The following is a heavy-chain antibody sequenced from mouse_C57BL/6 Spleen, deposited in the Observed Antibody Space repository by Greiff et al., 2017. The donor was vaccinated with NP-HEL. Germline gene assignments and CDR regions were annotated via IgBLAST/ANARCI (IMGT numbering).Heavy chain of an antibody. D-gene: IGHD2-5*01. CDR2: INPYNGGT. J-gene: IGHJ2*01. V-gene: IGHV1-19*01. Sequence: EVQLQQSGPVLVKPGASVKMSCKASGYTFTDYYMNWVKQSHGKSLEWIGVINPYNGGTSYNQKFKGKATLTVDKSSSTAYMELNSLTSEDSAVYYCARGSNPFDYWGQGTTLTVSS. CDR3: ARGSNPFDY. CDR1: GYTFTDYY.